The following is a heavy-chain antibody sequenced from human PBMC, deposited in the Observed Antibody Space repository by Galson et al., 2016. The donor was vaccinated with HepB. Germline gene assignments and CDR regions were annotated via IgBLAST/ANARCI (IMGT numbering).Heavy chain of an antibody. D-gene: IGHD6-19*01. Sequence: SLRLSCAASGFTFSNYWMSWIRQSPGKGLEWVGNIKRDGGETYYVDSVRGRFTISRDNARNSLYLQMNSLRAEDTAVYYCAKDGSGWLFASWGQGTLVTVSS. J-gene: IGHJ4*02. V-gene: IGHV3-7*01. CDR2: IKRDGGET. CDR1: GFTFSNYW. CDR3: AKDGSGWLFAS.